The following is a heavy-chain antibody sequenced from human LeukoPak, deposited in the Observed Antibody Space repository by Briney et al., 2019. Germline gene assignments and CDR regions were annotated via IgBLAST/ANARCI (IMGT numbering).Heavy chain of an antibody. V-gene: IGHV1-69*06. Sequence: SVKVSCKASGGTFSSYAISWVRQAPGQGLEWMGRIIPIFGTANYAQKFQGRVTITADKSTSTAYMELSSLRSEDTAVYYCARISSSWYWFDPWGQGTLVTVSA. CDR2: IIPIFGTA. CDR1: GGTFSSYA. J-gene: IGHJ5*02. CDR3: ARISSSWYWFDP. D-gene: IGHD6-13*01.